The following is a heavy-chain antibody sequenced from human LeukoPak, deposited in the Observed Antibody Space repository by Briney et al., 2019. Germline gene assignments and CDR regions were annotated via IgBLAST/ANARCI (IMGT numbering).Heavy chain of an antibody. CDR1: GFTLSSNE. J-gene: IGHJ4*02. CDR3: ARDWFAD. V-gene: IGHV3-48*03. CDR2: INSGGTII. Sequence: QAGGSLRLSCAASGFTLSSNEMNWVRQAPGKGLEWVSYINSGGTIIYYADSVKGRFTISRDNAKNSLYLQMNSLRAEDTAIYYCARDWFADWGQGTLVIVSS.